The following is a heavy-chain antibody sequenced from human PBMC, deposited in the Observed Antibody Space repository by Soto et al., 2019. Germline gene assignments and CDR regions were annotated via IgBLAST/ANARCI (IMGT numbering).Heavy chain of an antibody. V-gene: IGHV4-34*01. D-gene: IGHD6-13*01. CDR1: GGSFSNYY. J-gene: IGHJ5*02. Sequence: QVQLQQWGAGLLKPSETLSLSCAVYGGSFSNYYWSWIRQPPGKGLEWIGEINHSGSTNYSPSLKSRVTISVDTPKSQLSLKLSSVTAADTAVYYCACADVSAAGGWFDPWGQGTLVTVSS. CDR2: INHSGST. CDR3: ACADVSAAGGWFDP.